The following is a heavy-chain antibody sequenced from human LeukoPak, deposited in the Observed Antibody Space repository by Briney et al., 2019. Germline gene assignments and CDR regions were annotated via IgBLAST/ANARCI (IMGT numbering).Heavy chain of an antibody. D-gene: IGHD3-16*01. J-gene: IGHJ4*02. CDR3: ARGMTRLGELLDF. Sequence: PSETLSLTCTVSYDSVSNYYWSWIRQTPEKGLEWIGYMSNSGGSDYGPSLKSRVAMSIDMSKNQFSLKMSYVTAADTAVYYCARGMTRLGELLDFWGQGTLVTVSS. V-gene: IGHV4-59*02. CDR1: YDSVSNYY. CDR2: MSNSGGS.